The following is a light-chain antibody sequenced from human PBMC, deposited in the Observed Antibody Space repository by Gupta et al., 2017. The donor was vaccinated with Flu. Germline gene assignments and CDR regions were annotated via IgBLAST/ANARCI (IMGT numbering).Light chain of an antibody. CDR1: SGSIASNY. V-gene: IGLV6-57*03. Sequence: FMLTQPHSVSASPGKTVTISCTRSSGSIASNYVQWYLQRPGSAPTTVIFEDNQRPSGVPDRFSGSIDRSSNSASLTISRLKTEDEADYYCQSYDSANRWVFGGGTKLTVL. J-gene: IGLJ3*02. CDR2: EDN. CDR3: QSYDSANRWV.